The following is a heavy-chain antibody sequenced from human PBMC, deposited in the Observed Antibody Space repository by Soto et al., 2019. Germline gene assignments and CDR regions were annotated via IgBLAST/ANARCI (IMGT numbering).Heavy chain of an antibody. J-gene: IGHJ6*03. CDR1: GGSISSSSYY. CDR3: ARRVGYSGYDLNDHGDYYYYYYMDV. Sequence: SETLSLTCTVSGGSISSSSYYWGWIRQPPGKGLEWIGSIYYSGSTYYNPSLKSRVTISVDTSKNQFSLKLSSVTAADTAVYYCARRVGYSGYDLNDHGDYYYYYYMDVWGKGTTVTVSS. CDR2: IYYSGST. D-gene: IGHD5-12*01. V-gene: IGHV4-39*01.